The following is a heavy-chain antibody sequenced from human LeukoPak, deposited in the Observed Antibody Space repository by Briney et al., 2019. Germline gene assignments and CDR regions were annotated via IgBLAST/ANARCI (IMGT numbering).Heavy chain of an antibody. J-gene: IGHJ4*02. CDR3: ARIPFPGYYYGSGAIDY. CDR2: ISAYNGNT. CDR1: GYTFTSYG. V-gene: IGHV1-18*01. Sequence: ASVKVSCKASGYTFTSYGISWVRQAPGQGLEWMGWISAYNGNTNYAQKLQGRLTMTTDTSTSTAYMELRSLRSDDTAVYYCARIPFPGYYYGSGAIDYWGQGTLVTVSS. D-gene: IGHD3-10*01.